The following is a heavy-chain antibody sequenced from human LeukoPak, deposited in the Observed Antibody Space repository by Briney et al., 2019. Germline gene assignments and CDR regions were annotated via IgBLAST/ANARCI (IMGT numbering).Heavy chain of an antibody. CDR2: IYHSGST. V-gene: IGHV4-38-2*02. CDR1: GYSISSGYY. J-gene: IGHJ5*02. CDR3: ATTKHGDYEDWFDP. Sequence: TTSETLSLTCTVSGYSISSGYYWGWIRQPPGKGLEWIGSIYHSGSTYYNPSLKSRVTISVDTSKNQFSLKLSSVTAADTAVYYCATTKHGDYEDWFDPWGQGTLVTVSS. D-gene: IGHD4-17*01.